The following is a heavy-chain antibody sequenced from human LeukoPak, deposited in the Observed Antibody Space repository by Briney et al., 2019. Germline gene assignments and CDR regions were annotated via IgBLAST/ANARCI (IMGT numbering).Heavy chain of an antibody. Sequence: GGSLRLSCVASGFTFSSYAMHWVRQAPGKGLEYVSAISNNGDSTFYANSVKGRFNISRDNSKNTLYLQMASLRAEGLAVYYCVRVSGSYGYWGQGTLVTVSS. D-gene: IGHD1-26*01. CDR3: VRVSGSYGY. CDR1: GFTFSSYA. V-gene: IGHV3-64*01. CDR2: ISNNGDST. J-gene: IGHJ4*02.